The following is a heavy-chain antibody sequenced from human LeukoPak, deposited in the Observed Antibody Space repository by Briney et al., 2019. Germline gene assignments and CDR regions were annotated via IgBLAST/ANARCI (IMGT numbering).Heavy chain of an antibody. CDR2: ISSSSSSI. D-gene: IGHD5-18*01. V-gene: IGHV3-21*01. Sequence: GGSLRLSCAASGFTFSSYSMNWVRQTPGKGLEWVSSISSSSSSIYYADSVKGRFTISRDNAKNSLYLQMNSLRAEDTAVYYCARASGDIVETATMGSYWGQGTLITVSS. CDR1: GFTFSSYS. J-gene: IGHJ4*02. CDR3: ARASGDIVETATMGSY.